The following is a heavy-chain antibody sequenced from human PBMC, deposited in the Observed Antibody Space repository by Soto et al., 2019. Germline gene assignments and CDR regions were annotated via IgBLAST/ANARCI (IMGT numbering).Heavy chain of an antibody. CDR2: ISAYNGNT. CDR3: ARDPLHRYYYGSGTHFDP. D-gene: IGHD3-10*01. V-gene: IGHV1-18*04. Sequence: ASVKVSCKASGYTFTSHGISWVRQAPGQGLEWMGWISAYNGNTNYAQKLQGRVTMTTDTSTSTAYMELRSLRSDDTAVYYCARDPLHRYYYGSGTHFDPWGQGTLVTVSS. J-gene: IGHJ5*02. CDR1: GYTFTSHG.